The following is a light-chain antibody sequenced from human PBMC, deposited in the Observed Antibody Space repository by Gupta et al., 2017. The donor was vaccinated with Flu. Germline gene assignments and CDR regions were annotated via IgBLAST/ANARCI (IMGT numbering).Light chain of an antibody. V-gene: IGLV3-19*01. CDR3: NSRDSTDNNQAV. CDR2: AKN. CDR1: SLRNSY. J-gene: IGLJ2*01. Sequence: SSELTQDPAVSVDLGQTVRITCQGDSLRNSYAGWYQQKPGQAPVLVIYAKNIRHSGSPDRFSGSSSGNTASLTITGAQAEDEADYYCNSRDSTDNNQAVFGGGTKLTVL.